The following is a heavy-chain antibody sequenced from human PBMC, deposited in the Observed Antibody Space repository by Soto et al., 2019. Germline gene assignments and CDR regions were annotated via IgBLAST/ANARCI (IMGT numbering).Heavy chain of an antibody. CDR2: IYHSGST. Sequence: PSETLSLTCALSGRPVSRGCYSWRWIRQPPGKSLEWIGYIYHSGSTYYNPSLKSRVTISVDRSKNQFSLKLSSVTAADTAVYYCARARISSGYSYVRWFDPWGQGTLVTVSS. D-gene: IGHD5-18*01. CDR3: ARARISSGYSYVRWFDP. CDR1: GRPVSRGCYS. V-gene: IGHV4-30-2*01. J-gene: IGHJ5*02.